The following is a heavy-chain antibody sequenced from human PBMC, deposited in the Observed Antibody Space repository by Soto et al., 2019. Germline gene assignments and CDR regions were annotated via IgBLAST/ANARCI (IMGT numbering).Heavy chain of an antibody. CDR2: IYHSGSN. CDR3: ARRRGFPYYYGMDV. CDR1: GGSISSGGYS. D-gene: IGHD5-12*01. J-gene: IGHJ6*02. V-gene: IGHV4-30-2*01. Sequence: QLQLQESGSGLVKPSQTLSLTCAVSGGSISSGGYSWSWIRQPPGKGLEWIGYIYHSGSNYYNPSLKSRVTISVDRSKNQFSLKLSSVPAADTAVYYCARRRGFPYYYGMDVWGQGTTVTVSS.